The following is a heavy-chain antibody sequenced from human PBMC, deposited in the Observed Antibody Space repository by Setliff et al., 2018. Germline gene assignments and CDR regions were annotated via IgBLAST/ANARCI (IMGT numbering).Heavy chain of an antibody. J-gene: IGHJ4*02. CDR1: GFTFSSYT. D-gene: IGHD2-2*01. Sequence: GALRLSCAASGFTFSSYTMNWVRQAPGQGLEWVSSIDVSSFWIYYADSVKGRFTISRDNAKNLLYLQMNSLRAEDTAVYYCARSESCGSTHCSPYDHWGQGTLVTVSS. V-gene: IGHV3-21*01. CDR3: ARSESCGSTHCSPYDH. CDR2: IDVSSFWI.